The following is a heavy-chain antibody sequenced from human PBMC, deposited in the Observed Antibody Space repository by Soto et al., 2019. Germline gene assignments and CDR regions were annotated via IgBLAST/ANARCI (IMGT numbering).Heavy chain of an antibody. CDR3: ARDLHCSSTSCADY. CDR1: CGSISAGDYY. V-gene: IGHV4-30-4*01. D-gene: IGHD2-2*01. CDR2: IYYSGST. J-gene: IGHJ4*02. Sequence: TLSLTCTVSCGSISAGDYYCRWIRQPPGKGLEWIGYIYYSGSTYYNPSLKSRVTISVDTSKNQFSLKLSSVTAADTAVYYCARDLHCSSTSCADYWGQGTLLTVSS.